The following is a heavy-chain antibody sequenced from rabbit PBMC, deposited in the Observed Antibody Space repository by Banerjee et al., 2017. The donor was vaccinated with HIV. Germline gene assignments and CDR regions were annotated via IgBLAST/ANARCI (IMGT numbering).Heavy chain of an antibody. V-gene: IGHV1S40*01. Sequence: QSLEESGGDLVKPGASLTLTCTASGFSFSSSYWIFWVRQAPGKGLEWIGCIYTGDGSTYYASWAKGRFTISKTSSTTVTLQMTSLTAADTATYFCARVNATSSGVYYYYGMDLWGQGTLVTVS. CDR3: ARVNATSSGVYYYYGMDL. CDR1: GFSFSSSYW. J-gene: IGHJ6*01. CDR2: IYTGDGST. D-gene: IGHD1-1*01.